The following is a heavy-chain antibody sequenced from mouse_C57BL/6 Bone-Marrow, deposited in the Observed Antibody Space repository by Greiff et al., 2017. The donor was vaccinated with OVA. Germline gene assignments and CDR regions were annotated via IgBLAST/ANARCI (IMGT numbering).Heavy chain of an antibody. Sequence: SGPELVKPGASVKIPCKASGYTFTDYNMDWVKQSHGKSLEWIGDINPNNGGTIYNQKFKGKATLTVDKSSSTAYMELRSLTSEDTAVYYCARFYGSSYVYYFDYWGQGTTLTVSS. CDR3: ARFYGSSYVYYFDY. D-gene: IGHD1-1*01. V-gene: IGHV1-18*01. CDR1: GYTFTDYN. CDR2: INPNNGGT. J-gene: IGHJ2*01.